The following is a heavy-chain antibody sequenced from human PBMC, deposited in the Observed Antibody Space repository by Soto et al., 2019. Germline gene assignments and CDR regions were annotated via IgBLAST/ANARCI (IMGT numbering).Heavy chain of an antibody. Sequence: LRLSCATSGFSFSNYAMSWVRQAPGKGLEWVAAITSVGYTYYVDSLKGRFTISRDNSKNTLFLQMNSLRAEDTAVYYCAKDLIDYSNSYFDYWGQGTLVTVSS. D-gene: IGHD4-4*01. V-gene: IGHV3-23*01. CDR2: ITSVGYT. CDR3: AKDLIDYSNSYFDY. J-gene: IGHJ4*02. CDR1: GFSFSNYA.